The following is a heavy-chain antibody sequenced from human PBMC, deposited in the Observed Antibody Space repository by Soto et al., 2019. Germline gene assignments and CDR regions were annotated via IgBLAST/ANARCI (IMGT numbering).Heavy chain of an antibody. CDR1: GGSVSHGSYY. CDR2: IYYSGST. V-gene: IGHV4-39*01. D-gene: IGHD3-3*02. CDR3: ASPKIAFYNWFDP. J-gene: IGHJ5*02. Sequence: TSETLSLTCTVSGGSVSHGSYYWGCIRQPPGKGLEWIGSIYYSGSTYYNPSLKSRVTISVDTSKNQFSLKLSSVTAADTAVYYCASPKIAFYNWFDPWGQGTLVTVSS.